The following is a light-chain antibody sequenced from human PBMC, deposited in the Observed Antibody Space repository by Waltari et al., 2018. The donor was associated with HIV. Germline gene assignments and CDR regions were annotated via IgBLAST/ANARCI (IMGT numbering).Light chain of an antibody. CDR1: SRAAGGYNC. Sequence: QSALTQPPSASGSPGQSVTISCTGTSRAAGGYNCVSWYQQHPGKAPKLMIYEVSKRPSGVPDRFSGSKSGNTASLTVSGLQAEDETDYYCSSYAGSNNFGVFGGGTKLTVL. CDR2: EVS. J-gene: IGLJ2*01. V-gene: IGLV2-8*01. CDR3: SSYAGSNNFGV.